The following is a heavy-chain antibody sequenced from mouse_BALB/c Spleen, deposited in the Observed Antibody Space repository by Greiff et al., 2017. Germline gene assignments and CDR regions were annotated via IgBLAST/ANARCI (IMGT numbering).Heavy chain of an antibody. Sequence: GGGLVQPKGSLKLSCAASGFTFNTYAMNWVRQAPGKGLEWVARIRSKSNNYATYYADSVKDRFTISRDDSQSMLYLQMNNLKTEDTAMYYCVRFYGYDYYAMDYWGQGTSVTVSS. D-gene: IGHD1-2*01. V-gene: IGHV10-1*02. J-gene: IGHJ4*01. CDR1: GFTFNTYA. CDR2: IRSKSNNYAT. CDR3: VRFYGYDYYAMDY.